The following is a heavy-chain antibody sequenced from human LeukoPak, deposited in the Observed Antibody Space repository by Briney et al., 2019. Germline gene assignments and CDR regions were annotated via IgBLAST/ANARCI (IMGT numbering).Heavy chain of an antibody. Sequence: SETLSLTCTVSGGSISSYYWSWIRQPAGKGLEWIGRIYTSGSTNYNPSLKSRVTMSVDTSKNQFSLKLSSVTAADTAVYYCARWGGRVVPAAIGAAFDIWGQGTMVTVSS. V-gene: IGHV4-4*07. CDR3: ARWGGRVVPAAIGAAFDI. CDR1: GGSISSYY. CDR2: IYTSGST. D-gene: IGHD2-2*01. J-gene: IGHJ3*02.